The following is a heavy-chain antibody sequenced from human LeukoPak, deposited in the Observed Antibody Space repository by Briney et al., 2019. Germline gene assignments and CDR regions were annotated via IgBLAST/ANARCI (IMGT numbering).Heavy chain of an antibody. CDR3: ARGHSSSRGEWFDP. V-gene: IGHV5-51*01. J-gene: IGHJ5*02. Sequence: GASVKVSCKASGYSFTSYWIGWVRQMPGKGLEWMGIIYPGDSDTRYSPSFQGQVTISADKSISTAYLQWSSLKASDTAMYYCARGHSSSRGEWFDPWGQGTLVTVSS. CDR1: GYSFTSYW. D-gene: IGHD6-13*01. CDR2: IYPGDSDT.